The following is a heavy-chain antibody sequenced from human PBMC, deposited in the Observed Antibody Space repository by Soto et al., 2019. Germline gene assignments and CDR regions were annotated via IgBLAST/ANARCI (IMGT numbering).Heavy chain of an antibody. CDR1: GYIFTTYW. J-gene: IGHJ6*02. D-gene: IGHD3-22*01. CDR2: IYPRDSDP. V-gene: IGHV5-51*01. CDR3: ARIDGSGYYYYGMDV. Sequence: GESLEISCKGSGYIFTTYWIGWGRQMPGKGLEWMVIIYPRDSDPRYSPSFQGQATISADKSISTAYLQWSSLKASDTAMYYCARIDGSGYYYYGMDVWGQGTTVTVSS.